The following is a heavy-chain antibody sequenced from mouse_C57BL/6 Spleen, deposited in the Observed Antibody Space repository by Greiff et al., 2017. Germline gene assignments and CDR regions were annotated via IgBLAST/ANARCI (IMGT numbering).Heavy chain of an antibody. J-gene: IGHJ3*01. CDR2: IYPGSGNT. V-gene: IGHV1-66*01. CDR1: GYSFTSYY. CDR3: ARSLYGSSHGGFAY. Sequence: VQLQQSGPELVKPGASVKISCKASGYSFTSYYIHWVKQRPGQGLEWIGWIYPGSGNTKYNEKFKGKATLTADTSSSTAYMQLSSLPSEDAAVYYCARSLYGSSHGGFAYWGQGTLVTVSA. D-gene: IGHD1-1*01.